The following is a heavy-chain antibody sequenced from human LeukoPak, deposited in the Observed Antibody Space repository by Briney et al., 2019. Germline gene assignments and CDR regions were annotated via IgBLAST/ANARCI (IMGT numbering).Heavy chain of an antibody. D-gene: IGHD3-9*01. CDR1: GFTFSSYG. J-gene: IGHJ4*02. CDR3: ALRPREDHYDILTGYKYYFDY. V-gene: IGHV3-23*01. CDR2: ISGSGGST. Sequence: GGSLRLSCAASGFTFSSYGMSWVRQAPGKGLEWVSAISGSGGSTYYADSVKGRFTISRDNSKNTLYLQMNSLRAEDTAVYYCALRPREDHYDILTGYKYYFDYWGQGTLVTVSS.